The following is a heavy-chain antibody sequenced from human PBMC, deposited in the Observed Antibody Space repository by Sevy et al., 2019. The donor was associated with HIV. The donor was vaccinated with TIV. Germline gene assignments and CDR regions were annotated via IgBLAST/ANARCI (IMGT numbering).Heavy chain of an antibody. CDR3: ARGGSGGVIGRTFYFDY. CDR2: ISGSGVTT. J-gene: IGHJ4*02. V-gene: IGHV3-23*01. Sequence: GGSLRLSCAASGFTFSTYAMSWVRQAPGKGLEWVSGISGSGVTTYYADSVKGRFTISRDNAKNSLYLQMNSLRAEDTAVYYCARGGSGGVIGRTFYFDYWGQGTLVTVSS. D-gene: IGHD3-16*02. CDR1: GFTFSTYA.